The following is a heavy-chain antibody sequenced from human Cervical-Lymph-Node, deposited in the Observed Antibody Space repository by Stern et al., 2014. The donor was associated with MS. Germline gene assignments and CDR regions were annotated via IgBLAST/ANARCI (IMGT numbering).Heavy chain of an antibody. J-gene: IGHJ4*02. CDR1: GGSIDGSEW. V-gene: IGHV4-4*02. CDR2: IYHTVST. CDR3: ARAGLYDY. D-gene: IGHD2/OR15-2a*01. Sequence: QVEVQESGPGLVKPSGTLSLNCNVSGGSIDGSEWWSWVRQTPGKGLEWIGEIYHTVSTNYNPSLKSRFSMSVDKSKNQFSLNLTSVTAADTAVYYCARAGLYDYWGQGTLVTVSS.